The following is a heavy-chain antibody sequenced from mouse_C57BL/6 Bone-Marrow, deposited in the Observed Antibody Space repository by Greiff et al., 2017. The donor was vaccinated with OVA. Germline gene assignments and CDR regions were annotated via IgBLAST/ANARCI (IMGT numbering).Heavy chain of an antibody. CDR1: GFSLTSYG. Sequence: VQLQESGPGLVAPSQCLSITCTVSGFSLTSYGVSWVRQPPGKGLEWLGVIWGDGSTNYHSALITRLSISTDNSTSHVFLKLISLQTYDTATYYCAKRDGNSEGGAMDYWGQGTSVTVSS. J-gene: IGHJ4*01. CDR3: AKRDGNSEGGAMDY. CDR2: IWGDGST. D-gene: IGHD2-1*01. V-gene: IGHV2-3*01.